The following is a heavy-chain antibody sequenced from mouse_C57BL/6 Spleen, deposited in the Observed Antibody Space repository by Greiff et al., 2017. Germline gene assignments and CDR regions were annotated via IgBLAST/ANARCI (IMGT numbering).Heavy chain of an antibody. CDR2: IYPSDSET. CDR1: GYTFTSYW. J-gene: IGHJ2*01. Sequence: VQLQQPGAELVRPGSSVKLSCKASGYTFTSYWMDWVKQRPGQGLEWIGNIYPSDSETHYNQKFKDKATLTVDKSSSTAYMQLSSLTSEDSAVYYCARGRDYGNNFDYWGQGTTLTVSS. D-gene: IGHD2-1*01. CDR3: ARGRDYGNNFDY. V-gene: IGHV1-61*01.